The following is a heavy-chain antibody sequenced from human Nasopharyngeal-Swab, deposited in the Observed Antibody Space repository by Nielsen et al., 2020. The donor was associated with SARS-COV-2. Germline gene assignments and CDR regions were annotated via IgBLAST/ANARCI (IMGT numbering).Heavy chain of an antibody. CDR2: IIPIFGTA. Sequence: SVKVSCKASGGTFSSYAISWVRQAPGQGLEWMGGIIPIFGTANYAQKFQGRVTITADESTSTAYMELSSLRSEDTAVYYCARAVPAALGGMDVWGQGTMVTVSS. J-gene: IGHJ6*02. CDR1: GGTFSSYA. CDR3: ARAVPAALGGMDV. D-gene: IGHD2-2*01. V-gene: IGHV1-69*13.